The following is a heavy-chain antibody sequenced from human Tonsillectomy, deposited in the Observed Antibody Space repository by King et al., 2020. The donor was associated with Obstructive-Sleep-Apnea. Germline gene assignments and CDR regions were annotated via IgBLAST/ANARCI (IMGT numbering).Heavy chain of an antibody. V-gene: IGHV4-39*07. CDR2: IYSSGST. CDR3: ASYYDSSDSSGYSGNYYYGMDV. J-gene: IGHJ6*02. Sequence: QLQESGPGLVKPSETLSLTCTVSGGSISSGTYYWGWIRQPPGKGLEWIGSIYSSGSTYYNPSLKSRVVISLDMSKNQFSLKLSSVTAADTAAYYCASYYDSSDSSGYSGNYYYGMDVWGQGTTVTVSS. D-gene: IGHD3-22*01. CDR1: GGSISSGTYY.